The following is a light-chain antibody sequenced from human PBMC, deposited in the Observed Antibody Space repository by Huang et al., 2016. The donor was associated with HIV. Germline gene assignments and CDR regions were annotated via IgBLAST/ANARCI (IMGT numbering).Light chain of an antibody. CDR2: GSS. J-gene: IGKJ4*01. V-gene: IGKV3-15*01. CDR3: HQYNNWLLS. Sequence: ELLITQSPATLSVSPGKRVTLSCRANRSVSSNLAWYQQRRGQAPRLLIYGSSTSAPGIPARVRGSGAGTDVSLTISSLQSEDFAVYYCHQYNNWLLSFGGGTRVDI. CDR1: RSVSSN.